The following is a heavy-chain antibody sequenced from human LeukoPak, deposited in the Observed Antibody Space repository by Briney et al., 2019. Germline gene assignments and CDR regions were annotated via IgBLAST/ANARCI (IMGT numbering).Heavy chain of an antibody. Sequence: GGSLRLSCTVSGFTFSDYSVNWVRQAPGKGLEWVSCITGISDIYYADSVKGRSTISRDNAKNSVYLQMNSLRAEDTGIYYCARAIRLWGQGTLVTVSS. D-gene: IGHD1-1*01. CDR3: ARAIRL. J-gene: IGHJ4*02. CDR1: GFTFSDYS. CDR2: ITGISDI. V-gene: IGHV3-69-1*02.